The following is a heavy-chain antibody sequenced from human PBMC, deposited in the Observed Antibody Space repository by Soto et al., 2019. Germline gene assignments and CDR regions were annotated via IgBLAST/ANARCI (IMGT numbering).Heavy chain of an antibody. CDR3: ARVRFYDSSGYYAPYPLSDDAFDI. D-gene: IGHD3-22*01. CDR1: ACSISSYY. J-gene: IGHJ3*02. V-gene: IGHV4-59*01. Sequence: PSETLSLTCTVSACSISSYYWSWIRQPPGKEQEWIGYIYYSGSTNYNPSIKSRVTISVDTSKNQFSLKLSSVTAADTAVYYCARVRFYDSSGYYAPYPLSDDAFDIWGQGTMVTVSS. CDR2: IYYSGST.